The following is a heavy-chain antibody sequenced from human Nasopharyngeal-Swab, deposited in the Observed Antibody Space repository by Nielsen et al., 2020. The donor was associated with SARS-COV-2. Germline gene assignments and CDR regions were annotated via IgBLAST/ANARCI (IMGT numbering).Heavy chain of an antibody. D-gene: IGHD2-21*02. CDR3: ARGGAYCGGDCYFRAFDI. CDR1: GFTVSSNY. CDR2: IYSGGST. V-gene: IGHV3-66*01. J-gene: IGHJ3*02. Sequence: GESLKISCAASGFTVSSNYMSWVRQAPGKGPEWVSVIYSGGSTYYADSVKGRFTISRDNSKNTLYLQMNSLRAEDTAVYYCARGGAYCGGDCYFRAFDIWGQGTMVTVSS.